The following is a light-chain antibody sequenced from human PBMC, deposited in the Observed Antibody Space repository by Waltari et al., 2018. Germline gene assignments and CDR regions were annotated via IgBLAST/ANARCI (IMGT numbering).Light chain of an antibody. CDR3: SAHAGTNYVV. V-gene: IGLV2-8*01. Sequence: QSALTQPPSASGSPGQSVTISCTGTSRDVGGYHSVSWYQQHPGKAPKLMIYDVSERPSGVPDRFSGSKSGNTASLTVSGLQDEDEADYYCSAHAGTNYVVFGGGTKLTVL. J-gene: IGLJ2*01. CDR1: SRDVGGYHS. CDR2: DVS.